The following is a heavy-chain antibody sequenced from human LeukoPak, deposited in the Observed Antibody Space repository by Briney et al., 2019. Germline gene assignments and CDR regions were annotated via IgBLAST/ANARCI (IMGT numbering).Heavy chain of an antibody. Sequence: GGSLRLSCAASRFTFSSYSMNWVRQAPGKGLEWVADIASDGSHTFYAEPVKGRFTISRDNSKNTLYLQMNSLRAEDTAVYFCARERQDTVLHSGAFDIWGQGTMVTVSS. CDR3: ARERQDTVLHSGAFDI. V-gene: IGHV3-30*03. CDR1: RFTFSSYS. CDR2: IASDGSHT. D-gene: IGHD2-21*01. J-gene: IGHJ3*02.